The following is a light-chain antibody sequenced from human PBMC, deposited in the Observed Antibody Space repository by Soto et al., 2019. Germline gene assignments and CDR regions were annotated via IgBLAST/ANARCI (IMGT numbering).Light chain of an antibody. CDR3: QTWGSGIQV. J-gene: IGLJ2*01. CDR1: SGHSSYA. CDR2: LNSDGSH. V-gene: IGLV4-69*01. Sequence: QLLLTQSPSASASLGASVKLTCTLNSGHSSYAIAWHQQQPEKGPRYLMKLNSDGSHNKGDGIPDRFSGSSSGTERYLTISSLQSEDEADYYCQTWGSGIQVFGGGTKLTVL.